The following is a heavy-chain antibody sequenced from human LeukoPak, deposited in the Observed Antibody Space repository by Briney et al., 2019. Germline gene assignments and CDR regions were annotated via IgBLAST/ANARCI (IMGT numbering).Heavy chain of an antibody. V-gene: IGHV4-39*01. CDR3: ARRRRGVNREDDWFDP. CDR1: GGSIRSDGYY. J-gene: IGHJ5*02. D-gene: IGHD1-14*01. CDR2: IYNTGDT. Sequence: SETLSLTCTVSGGSIRSDGYYWGWIRQPPGKGLEWIGSIYNTGDTYYNPSLKSRLTISVDTSNNQFSLRLGSVTAADTAVYYCARRRRGVNREDDWFDPWGLGTLVTVSS.